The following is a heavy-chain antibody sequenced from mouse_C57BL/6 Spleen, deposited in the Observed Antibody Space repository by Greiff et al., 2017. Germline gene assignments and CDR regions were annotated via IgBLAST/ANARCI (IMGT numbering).Heavy chain of an antibody. CDR2: IYPGSGNT. CDR3: ARFDGYRDYFDY. CDR1: GYTFTDYY. D-gene: IGHD2-3*01. J-gene: IGHJ2*01. V-gene: IGHV1-76*01. Sequence: VQLQQSGAELVRPGASVKLSCKASGYTFTDYYINWVKQRPGQGLEWIARIYPGSGNTYYNEKFKGKATLTAEKSSSTAYMQLSSLTSEDSAVYFCARFDGYRDYFDYWGQGTTLTVSS.